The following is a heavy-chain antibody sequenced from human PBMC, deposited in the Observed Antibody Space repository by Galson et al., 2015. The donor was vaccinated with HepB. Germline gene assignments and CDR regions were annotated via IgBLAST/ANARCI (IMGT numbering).Heavy chain of an antibody. Sequence: SVKVSCKASGGPLSSHTISWVRQAPGQGLEWMGGIIALLATTDYARKFQGRVAITADVSTSTAYMELSSLRSEDTAAYYCARDTDESSAYYHEGGSFYGMDVWGQGTTVTVSS. CDR3: ARDTDESSAYYHEGGSFYGMDV. J-gene: IGHJ6*02. D-gene: IGHD3-22*01. V-gene: IGHV1-69*13. CDR2: IIALLATT. CDR1: GGPLSSHT.